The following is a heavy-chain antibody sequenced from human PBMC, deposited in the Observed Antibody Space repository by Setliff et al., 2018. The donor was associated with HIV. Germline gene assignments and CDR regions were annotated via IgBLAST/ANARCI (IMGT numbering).Heavy chain of an antibody. CDR1: GFTFSTYA. Sequence: GGSLRLSCAASGFTFSTYAMSWVRQAPGKGLKWVSGISGWGGSTYNADSVKGRFTISRDNSKNTLYLQMNSLRAEDTAVYYCAKTYNWNDVHYYYMDVWGKGTTVTVSS. V-gene: IGHV3-23*01. D-gene: IGHD1-1*01. CDR2: ISGWGGST. CDR3: AKTYNWNDVHYYYMDV. J-gene: IGHJ6*03.